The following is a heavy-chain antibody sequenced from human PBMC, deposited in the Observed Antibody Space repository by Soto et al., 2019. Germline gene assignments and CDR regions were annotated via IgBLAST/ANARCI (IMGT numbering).Heavy chain of an antibody. Sequence: PSETLSLTCTVYAESFDGFYCSFIGQPPGRGLEWIVEIFHGGHTNYNPSLKSRVTISVDTSKNHFSLELTSLTAADTAVYYCARPHYDGNTFYSFFDYWDQGTLVTVSS. CDR2: IFHGGHT. J-gene: IGHJ4*02. V-gene: IGHV4-34*12. CDR3: ARPHYDGNTFYSFFDY. CDR1: AESFDGFY. D-gene: IGHD3-22*01.